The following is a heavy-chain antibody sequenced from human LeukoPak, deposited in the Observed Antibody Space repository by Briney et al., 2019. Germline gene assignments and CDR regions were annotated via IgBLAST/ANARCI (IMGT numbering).Heavy chain of an antibody. D-gene: IGHD6-19*01. Sequence: GGSLRLSCAASTFTFSSYGMHWVRQAPGKGLAWVAFIQYDGNKRYYADSVKGRFTISRDNSKNTLYLQMNSLRPEDTALYYCANTMYSSAWSPFDYWGRGTLVTVSS. CDR1: TFTFSSYG. CDR2: IQYDGNKR. CDR3: ANTMYSSAWSPFDY. J-gene: IGHJ4*02. V-gene: IGHV3-30*02.